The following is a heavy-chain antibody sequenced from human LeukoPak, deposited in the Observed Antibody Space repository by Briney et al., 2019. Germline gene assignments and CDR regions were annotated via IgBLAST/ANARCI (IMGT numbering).Heavy chain of an antibody. CDR3: ARALWNSHFDY. D-gene: IGHD1-1*01. Sequence: SETLSLTCTVSGGSISSYYWSWIRQPPGKGLEWIGYIYYSGSTNYNPSLKSRVTISVDTSKNQFSLKLSSVTAADTAVYYCARALWNSHFDYWGQGTLVTVSS. J-gene: IGHJ4*02. CDR2: IYYSGST. CDR1: GGSISSYY. V-gene: IGHV4-59*01.